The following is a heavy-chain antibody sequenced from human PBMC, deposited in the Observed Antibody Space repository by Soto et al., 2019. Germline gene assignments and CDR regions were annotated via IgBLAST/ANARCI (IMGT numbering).Heavy chain of an antibody. CDR3: ARDNEGGSGLRPHGFDF. D-gene: IGHD3-3*01. Sequence: GGSLRLSCSASGFIFSSYMNWVRQAPGKGLEWVSSISSSSSYIYYADSVKGRFTISRDNTKNSVDLQMNSLRAEDTAVYYCARDNEGGSGLRPHGFDFWGQGTAVTVS. V-gene: IGHV3-21*01. J-gene: IGHJ3*01. CDR1: GFIFSSY. CDR2: ISSSSSYI.